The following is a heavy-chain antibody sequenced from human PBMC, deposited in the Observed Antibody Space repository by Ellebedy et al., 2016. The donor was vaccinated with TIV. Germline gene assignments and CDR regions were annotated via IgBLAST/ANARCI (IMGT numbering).Heavy chain of an antibody. CDR2: INHSGST. V-gene: IGHV4-39*07. J-gene: IGHJ3*02. CDR3: ARWSRGVFDI. D-gene: IGHD3-10*01. CDR1: GGSISSRSYY. Sequence: MPSETLSLTCTVSGGSISSRSYYWNWIRQPPGKGLEWIGEINHSGSTKYNPSLKSRVTISVNTSKNQFSVKLSSVTAADTAVYYCARWSRGVFDIWGQGTMVTVSS.